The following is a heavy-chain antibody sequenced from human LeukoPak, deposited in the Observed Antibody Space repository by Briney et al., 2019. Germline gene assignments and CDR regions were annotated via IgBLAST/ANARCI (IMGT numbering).Heavy chain of an antibody. CDR1: GFTLSSYS. CDR3: ARALSAMVPDY. V-gene: IGHV3-48*02. CDR2: ISISSDTI. J-gene: IGHJ4*02. Sequence: GGSLRLSCAASGFTLSSYSMNWVRQAPGKGLEWVSYISISSDTIYYADSVKGRFTISRDNAKNSLYLQMNSLRDDDTAVYYCARALSAMVPDYWGQGTLLTVSS. D-gene: IGHD5-18*01.